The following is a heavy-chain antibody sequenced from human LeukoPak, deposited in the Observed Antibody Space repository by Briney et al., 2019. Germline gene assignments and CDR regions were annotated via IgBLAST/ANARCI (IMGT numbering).Heavy chain of an antibody. J-gene: IGHJ4*02. Sequence: SETLSLTCTVSGGSISSYHWSWIRQPPGKGLEWIGYIYYSGSTNYNPSLKSRVTISVDTSKNQFSLKLSSVTAADTAVYYCASAYIPMVVTAIEWTPVGWGQGTLVTVSS. D-gene: IGHD2-21*02. CDR3: ASAYIPMVVTAIEWTPVG. CDR2: IYYSGST. CDR1: GGSISSYH. V-gene: IGHV4-59*01.